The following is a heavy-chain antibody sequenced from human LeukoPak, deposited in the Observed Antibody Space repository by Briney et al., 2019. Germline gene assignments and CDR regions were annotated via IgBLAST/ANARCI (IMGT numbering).Heavy chain of an antibody. D-gene: IGHD2-2*01. CDR3: AKDPPVVVPAAALLYHYYGTDV. CDR1: GGTFSSYA. V-gene: IGHV1-69*13. CDR2: IIPIFGTA. J-gene: IGHJ6*02. Sequence: ASVTVSCKASGGTFSSYAISWVRQAPGQGLEWMGGIIPIFGTANYAQKFQGRVTITADESTSTAYMELSSLRSEDTAVYYCAKDPPVVVPAAALLYHYYGTDVWGQGTAVTVSS.